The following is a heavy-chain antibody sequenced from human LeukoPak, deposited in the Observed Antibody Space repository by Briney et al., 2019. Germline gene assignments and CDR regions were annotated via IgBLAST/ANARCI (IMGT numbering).Heavy chain of an antibody. CDR1: GGSFSDYS. D-gene: IGHD5-18*01. CDR2: INNSGGT. CDR3: ARVGYSFSINDWSRIGLGAYPTKYYYYMDV. J-gene: IGHJ6*03. Sequence: SETLSLTCAVYGGSFSDYSWSWIRQPLGKGLEWIGEINNSGGTKHNPSLMSRVIMSVDTYKNQFSLKVRSVTAADTAVYYCARVGYSFSINDWSRIGLGAYPTKYYYYMDVWGKGTTVTVSS. V-gene: IGHV4-34*01.